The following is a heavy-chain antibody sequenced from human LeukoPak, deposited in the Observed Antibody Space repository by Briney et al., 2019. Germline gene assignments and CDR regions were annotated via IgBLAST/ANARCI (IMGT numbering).Heavy chain of an antibody. CDR2: IYYSGST. Sequence: PSETLSLTCTVSGGSISSGGYYCSWIRQHPGKGLEWIGYIYYSGSTYYNPSLKTRVTISVDTSKNQFSLKLSSVTAADTAVYYCARGLRDIVVVPAAIAAFDIWGQGRMVTDSS. J-gene: IGHJ3*02. CDR3: ARGLRDIVVVPAAIAAFDI. D-gene: IGHD2-2*02. CDR1: GGSISSGGYY. V-gene: IGHV4-31*03.